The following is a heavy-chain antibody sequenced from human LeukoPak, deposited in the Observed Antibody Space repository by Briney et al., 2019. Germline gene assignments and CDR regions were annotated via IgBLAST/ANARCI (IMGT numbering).Heavy chain of an antibody. CDR2: ISYDGSNK. D-gene: IGHD6-19*01. CDR1: GFTFSSSA. CDR3: ARDRDSSGWYEGFDY. J-gene: IGHJ4*02. Sequence: PGGSLRLSCAASGFTFSSSAMHWVRQAPDKGLEWVAVISYDGSNKYYADSVKGGFTISRDNSKNTLYLQMNSLRADDTAVYYCARDRDSSGWYEGFDYWGQGTLVTVSS. V-gene: IGHV3-30-3*01.